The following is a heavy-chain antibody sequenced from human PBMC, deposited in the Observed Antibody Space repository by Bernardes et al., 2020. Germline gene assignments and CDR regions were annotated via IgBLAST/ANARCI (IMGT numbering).Heavy chain of an antibody. V-gene: IGHV1-69*06. J-gene: IGHJ6*04. CDR2: IIPIFGTA. D-gene: IGHD2-2*01. CDR1: GGTFSSYA. CDR3: ARLEVVPAAMGGYYYYYGMDV. Sequence: SVKVSCKASGGTFSSYAISWVRQAPGQGLEWMGGIIPIFGTANYAQKFQGRVTITADKSTSTAYMELSSLRSEDTAVYYCARLEVVPAAMGGYYYYYGMDVWGKGTTVTVSS.